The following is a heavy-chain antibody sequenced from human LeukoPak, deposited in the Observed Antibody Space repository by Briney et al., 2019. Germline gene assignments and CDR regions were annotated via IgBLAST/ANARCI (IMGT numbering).Heavy chain of an antibody. CDR2: ISAGNGNT. V-gene: IGHV1-3*03. Sequence: GASVKVSCKAFGYTFTNYAMHWVRQAPGQRLEWMGWISAGNGNTKYSQEFQGRVTITWDTSASTAYMELSSLTSEDMAVYYCARDGFSSGWYPDYWGQGTLVTVSS. D-gene: IGHD6-19*01. CDR1: GYTFTNYA. J-gene: IGHJ4*02. CDR3: ARDGFSSGWYPDY.